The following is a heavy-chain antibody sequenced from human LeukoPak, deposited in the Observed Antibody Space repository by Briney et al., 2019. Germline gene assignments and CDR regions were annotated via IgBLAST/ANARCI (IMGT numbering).Heavy chain of an antibody. Sequence: GGSLRLSCAASGFTFSSYSMNWVRQAPGKGLEWVSSISSSSSYIYYADSVKGRFTISRDNAKNSLYLQMNSLRAEDTAVYYCARDGLVWFGELYYFDYWGQGTLVTASS. CDR2: ISSSSSYI. CDR3: ARDGLVWFGELYYFDY. J-gene: IGHJ4*02. V-gene: IGHV3-21*01. CDR1: GFTFSSYS. D-gene: IGHD3-10*01.